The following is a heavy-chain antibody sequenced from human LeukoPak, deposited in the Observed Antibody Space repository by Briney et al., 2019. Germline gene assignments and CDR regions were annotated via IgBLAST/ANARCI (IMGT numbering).Heavy chain of an antibody. V-gene: IGHV3-9*01. Sequence: GGSLRLSCAASGFIFDDYAMHWVRDAPGKGLEWVSGISWNSNTIVYADSVKGRFTISRDNAKNSLYLQMNSLRPEGTALYYCAKDAGGYYYYYMGVWGKGTTVTISS. D-gene: IGHD1-26*01. CDR2: ISWNSNTI. J-gene: IGHJ6*03. CDR1: GFIFDDYA. CDR3: AKDAGGYYYYYMGV.